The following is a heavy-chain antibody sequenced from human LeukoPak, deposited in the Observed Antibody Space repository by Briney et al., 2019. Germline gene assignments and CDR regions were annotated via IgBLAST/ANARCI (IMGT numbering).Heavy chain of an antibody. J-gene: IGHJ4*02. CDR1: GYTFTGYY. V-gene: IGHV1-2*06. CDR3: ATLAVAGVGGDSYYFDY. CDR2: INPNSGGT. Sequence: ASVKVSCKASGYTFTGYYMHWLRQAPGQGLEWMGRINPNSGGTNYAQKFQGRVTMTRDTSISTAYMELSRLRSDDTAVYYCATLAVAGVGGDSYYFDYWGQGTLVTVSS. D-gene: IGHD6-19*01.